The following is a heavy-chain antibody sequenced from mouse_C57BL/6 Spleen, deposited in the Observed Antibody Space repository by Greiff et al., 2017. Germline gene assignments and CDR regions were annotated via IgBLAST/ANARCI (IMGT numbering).Heavy chain of an antibody. V-gene: IGHV1-64*01. CDR2: IHPNSGST. CDR1: GYTFTSYW. CDR3: ASQTAQVPFAY. Sequence: QVQLQQPGAELVKPGASVKLSCKASGYTFTSYWMHWVKQRPGQGLEWIGMIHPNSGSTNYNEKFKSKATLTLDKSSSTAYMQLSSLTSEDSAVYYCASQTAQVPFAYWGQGTLVTVSA. J-gene: IGHJ3*01. D-gene: IGHD3-2*02.